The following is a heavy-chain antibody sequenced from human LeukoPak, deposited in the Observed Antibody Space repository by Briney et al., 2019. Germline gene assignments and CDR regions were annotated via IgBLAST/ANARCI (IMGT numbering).Heavy chain of an antibody. CDR2: ISGSGGST. Sequence: GGSLRLSCAASGFTFSSYAMSWVRQAPGKGLEWVSTISGSGGSTYYADSVKGRFTISRDNSKNTLYLQMNSLRAEDTAVYYCAKGHRYSNYFDYWGQGTLVTVSS. D-gene: IGHD4-11*01. V-gene: IGHV3-23*01. J-gene: IGHJ4*02. CDR3: AKGHRYSNYFDY. CDR1: GFTFSSYA.